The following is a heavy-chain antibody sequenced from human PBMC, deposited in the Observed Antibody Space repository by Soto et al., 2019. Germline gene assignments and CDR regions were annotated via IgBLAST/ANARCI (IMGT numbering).Heavy chain of an antibody. CDR1: GFTFSSYS. V-gene: IGHV3-21*01. J-gene: IGHJ4*02. D-gene: IGHD2-21*01. CDR2: ISSSSSYI. Sequence: GGSLRLSCAASGFTFSSYSMNWVRQAPGKGLEWVSSISSSSSYIYYADSVKGRFTISRDNAKNALYLQMNSLRAEDTAGYYCARDEGEGSRTFDYWGQGTLVTVSS. CDR3: ARDEGEGSRTFDY.